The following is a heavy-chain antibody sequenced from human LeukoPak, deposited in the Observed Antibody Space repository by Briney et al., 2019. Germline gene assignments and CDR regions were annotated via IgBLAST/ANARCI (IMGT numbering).Heavy chain of an antibody. J-gene: IGHJ4*02. CDR3: ATGPLWDRCFDY. CDR2: FDPEDGET. V-gene: IGHV1-24*01. Sequence: GASVKVSCKVSGYTLTELSMYWVRQAPGKGLEWMGGFDPEDGETIYAQKFQGRVTMTEDTSTDTAYMELSSLRSEDTAVYYCATGPLWDRCFDYWGQGTLVTVSS. CDR1: GYTLTELS. D-gene: IGHD1-26*01.